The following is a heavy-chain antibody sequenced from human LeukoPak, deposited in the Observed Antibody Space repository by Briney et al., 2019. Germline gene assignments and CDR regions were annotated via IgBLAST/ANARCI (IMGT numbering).Heavy chain of an antibody. J-gene: IGHJ4*02. V-gene: IGHV1-46*01. CDR1: GYTFTSYY. CDR2: INPSGGST. Sequence: ASVKVSCKASGYTFTSYYMHWVRQAPGQGLEWMGIINPSGGSTSYAQKFQGRVTMTRDMSTSTVYMELSSLRSEDTALYYCARGVHVRVYDSNPHYGHYGGQGTLVTVSS. CDR3: ARGVHVRVYDSNPHYGHY. D-gene: IGHD3-22*01.